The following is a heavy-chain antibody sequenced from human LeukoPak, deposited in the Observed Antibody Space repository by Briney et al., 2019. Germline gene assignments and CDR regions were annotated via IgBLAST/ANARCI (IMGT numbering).Heavy chain of an antibody. CDR1: GFTFSSYG. CDR3: AKERDTAMVTIDY. Sequence: GGSLRLSCAASGFTFSSYGMHWVRQAPGKGLEWVAFIRYDGSNKYYAASVKGRFTISRDNSKNTLYLQMNSLRAEDTAVHYCAKERDTAMVTIDYWGQGTLVTVSS. J-gene: IGHJ4*02. V-gene: IGHV3-30*02. D-gene: IGHD5-18*01. CDR2: IRYDGSNK.